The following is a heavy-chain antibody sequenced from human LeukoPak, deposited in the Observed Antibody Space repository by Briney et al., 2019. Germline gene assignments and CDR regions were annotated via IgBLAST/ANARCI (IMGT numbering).Heavy chain of an antibody. CDR3: AKGNWVYYDSSGYYYDY. CDR2: ISGSGGST. J-gene: IGHJ4*02. D-gene: IGHD3-22*01. V-gene: IGHV3-23*01. CDR1: GFTFSSYA. Sequence: AGGSLRLSCAASGFTFSSYAMSWVRQAPGKGLEWVSAISGSGGSTYYADSVKGRFTISRDNSKNTLYLQMNSLRAEDTAVYYCAKGNWVYYDSSGYYYDYWGQGTLVTVSS.